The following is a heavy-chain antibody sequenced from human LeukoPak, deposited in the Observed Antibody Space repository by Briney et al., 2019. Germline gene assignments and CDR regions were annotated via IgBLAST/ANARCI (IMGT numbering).Heavy chain of an antibody. CDR2: ITTSDGNT. D-gene: IGHD7-27*01. CDR3: AKDGGLWVSAHWGDS. CDR1: GFTFSSYT. Sequence: GGSLRLSCAASGFTFSSYTMSWVRQAPGKGLEWVSTITTSDGNTYYADSVKGRFTVFRDNSKNTLFLQMDSLRAEDTAVYYCAKDGGLWVSAHWGDSWGRGTLVTVSS. J-gene: IGHJ4*02. V-gene: IGHV3-23*01.